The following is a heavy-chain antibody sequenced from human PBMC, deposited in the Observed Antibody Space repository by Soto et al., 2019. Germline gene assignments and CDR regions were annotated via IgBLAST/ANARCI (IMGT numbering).Heavy chain of an antibody. Sequence: GGSLRLSCAASGFTFSAYAMHWVRQAPGKGLEWVEVISHDGSNKYYADSVKGRFTISRDNSKNTLYLQMNSLRPEDTAVYYCARGVIDTALAPGFIDYWGQGSLVTVSS. CDR1: GFTFSAYA. CDR3: ARGVIDTALAPGFIDY. V-gene: IGHV3-30-3*01. J-gene: IGHJ4*02. D-gene: IGHD5-18*01. CDR2: ISHDGSNK.